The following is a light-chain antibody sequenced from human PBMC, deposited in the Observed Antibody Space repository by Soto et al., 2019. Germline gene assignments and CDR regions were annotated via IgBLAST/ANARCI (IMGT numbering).Light chain of an antibody. Sequence: DIQMTQSPSTLSGSVGDRVTITCRASQTISSWLAWYQQKPGKAPKLLIYKASTLKSGVPSRFSASGSGTEFSLTINSLQADDFATYYCQQYHIYSWTFGQGTKVDIK. CDR2: KAS. V-gene: IGKV1-5*03. CDR1: QTISSW. J-gene: IGKJ1*01. CDR3: QQYHIYSWT.